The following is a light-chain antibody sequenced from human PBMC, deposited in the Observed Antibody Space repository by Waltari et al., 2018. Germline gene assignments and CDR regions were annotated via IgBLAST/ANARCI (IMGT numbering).Light chain of an antibody. CDR2: GAS. Sequence: EIVMTQSPATLSVSPGEGATLSCRASQSVSFNLAWYQQKPGQAPRLLIYGASTRATGSPARFSGSGSGTEFTLAISSLQSEDFAVYYCQQYNNWLADFGQGTRLEIK. CDR1: QSVSFN. CDR3: QQYNNWLAD. V-gene: IGKV3-15*01. J-gene: IGKJ5*01.